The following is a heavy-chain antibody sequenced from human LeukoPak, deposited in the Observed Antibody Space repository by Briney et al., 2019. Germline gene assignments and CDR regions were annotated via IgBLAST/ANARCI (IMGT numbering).Heavy chain of an antibody. V-gene: IGHV4-59*01. CDR2: IYYSGST. Sequence: PSETLSLTCTVSGGSISSYYWSCIRQPPGKGLEWIGYIYYSGSTNYNPSLKSRVTISVDTSKNQFSLKLSSVTAADTAVYYCAAFGPVRHYYDSSGYLRHAFDIWGQGTMVTVSS. CDR3: AAFGPVRHYYDSSGYLRHAFDI. D-gene: IGHD3-22*01. CDR1: GGSISSYY. J-gene: IGHJ3*02.